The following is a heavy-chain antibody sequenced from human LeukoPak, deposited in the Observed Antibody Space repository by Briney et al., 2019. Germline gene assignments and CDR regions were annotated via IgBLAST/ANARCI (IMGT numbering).Heavy chain of an antibody. J-gene: IGHJ4*02. CDR2: FDPEDGET. CDR3: ATVDSMVRGVLSYFDY. Sequence: ASVKVSCKVSGYTLTELSMHWVRQAPGKGLEWMGGFDPEDGETIYAQKFQGRVTMTEDTSTDTAYMELSSLRSEDTAVYYRATVDSMVRGVLSYFDYWGQGTLVTVSS. CDR1: GYTLTELS. D-gene: IGHD3-10*01. V-gene: IGHV1-24*01.